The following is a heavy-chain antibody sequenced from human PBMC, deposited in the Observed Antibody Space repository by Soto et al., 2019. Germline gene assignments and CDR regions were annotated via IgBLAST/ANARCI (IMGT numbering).Heavy chain of an antibody. J-gene: IGHJ3*02. CDR1: RFIFSSYW. D-gene: IGHD4-17*01. CDR2: IKPDGSEK. Sequence: EVHLVESGGGLVQPGGSLRLSCEASRFIFSSYWMSWVRQAPGKGLEWVANIKPDGSEKYYVDSVKGRFTISRDNAKNSLYLQMNNLRAGDTAVYYCARVVFAYGDYVGAFDIWGQGTMVTVSS. V-gene: IGHV3-7*01. CDR3: ARVVFAYGDYVGAFDI.